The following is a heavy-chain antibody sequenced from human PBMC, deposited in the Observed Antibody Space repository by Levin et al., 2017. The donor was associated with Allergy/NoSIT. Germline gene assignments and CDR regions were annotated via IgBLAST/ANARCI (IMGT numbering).Heavy chain of an antibody. J-gene: IGHJ5*01. CDR1: GYSFISYD. CDR2: INPKTGNT. V-gene: IGHV1-8*01. CDR3: AVGKPEYDFGGGYPNWFDS. D-gene: IGHD3-3*01. Sequence: ASVKVSCKASGYSFISYDIHWVRQATGQGLEWMGWINPKTGNTFYGQRFQGRVTMTKDTSISTAYMELTSLKSEDTAVYSCAVGKPEYDFGGGYPNWFDSWGQGTLVTVSS.